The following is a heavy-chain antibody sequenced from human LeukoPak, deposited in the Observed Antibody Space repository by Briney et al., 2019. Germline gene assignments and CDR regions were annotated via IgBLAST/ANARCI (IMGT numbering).Heavy chain of an antibody. D-gene: IGHD2-2*01. CDR1: GYTFTGYY. Sequence: ASVKVSCKASGYTFTGYYMHWVRQAPGQGLEWMAWINPNSGGTYYAQNFHDRITKTRDTSISTAYMELSRLRSDDTAIYYCARVNALYCSSTSCLFDYWGQGTLVTVSS. V-gene: IGHV1-2*02. CDR2: INPNSGGT. CDR3: ARVNALYCSSTSCLFDY. J-gene: IGHJ4*02.